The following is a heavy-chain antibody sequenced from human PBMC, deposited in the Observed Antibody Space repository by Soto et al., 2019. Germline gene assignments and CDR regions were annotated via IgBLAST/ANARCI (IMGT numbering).Heavy chain of an antibody. V-gene: IGHV1-18*01. CDR2: ISAYNGNT. CDR3: ARYSNNPFDYYYYGMVV. D-gene: IGHD4-4*01. Sequence: GASVKVSCKASGYTFTSYGISWVRQAPGQGLEWMGWISAYNGNTNYAQKLQGRVTMTTDTSTSTAYMELRSLRSDDTAVYYCARYSNNPFDYYYYGMVVWGQGTTVTVSS. J-gene: IGHJ6*02. CDR1: GYTFTSYG.